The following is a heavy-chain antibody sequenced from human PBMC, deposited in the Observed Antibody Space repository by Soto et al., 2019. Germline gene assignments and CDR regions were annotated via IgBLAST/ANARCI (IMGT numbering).Heavy chain of an antibody. Sequence: ASVKVSCKASGYTFTSYGISWVRQAPGQGLEWMGWISAYNGNTNYAQKLQGRVTMTTDTSTSTAYMELRSLRSDDTAVYDCADSNNHYYNSRDPWFDPWGQGTLVIVSS. J-gene: IGHJ5*02. CDR3: ADSNNHYYNSRDPWFDP. D-gene: IGHD3-22*01. CDR2: ISAYNGNT. V-gene: IGHV1-18*01. CDR1: GYTFTSYG.